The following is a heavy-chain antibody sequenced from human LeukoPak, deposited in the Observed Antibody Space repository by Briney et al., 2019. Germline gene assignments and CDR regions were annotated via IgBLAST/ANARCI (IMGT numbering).Heavy chain of an antibody. CDR2: IRYDGSNK. V-gene: IGHV3-30*02. CDR3: AKDSPAFPYYFDY. D-gene: IGHD2-21*01. CDR1: GFTFSSHG. J-gene: IGHJ4*02. Sequence: SGGSLRLSCAASGFTFSSHGMHWVRQAPGKGLDWVAFIRYDGSNKYYADSVKGRFTISRDNSKNTLYLQVNSLRAEDTAVYYCAKDSPAFPYYFDYWGQGTLVTVSS.